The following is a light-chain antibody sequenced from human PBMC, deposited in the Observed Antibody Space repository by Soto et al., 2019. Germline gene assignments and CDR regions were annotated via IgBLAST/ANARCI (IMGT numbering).Light chain of an antibody. J-gene: IGKJ5*01. CDR1: QSISSW. V-gene: IGKV1-5*01. CDR2: DAS. Sequence: DIQXTQSPSTLSASVGDRVTITCRASQSISSWLAWYQQKPGKAPKLLIYDASSLESGVPSRFSGSGSGTEFTLTISSLQPDDFATYYCQQYNSYPITFGQGTRLEIK. CDR3: QQYNSYPIT.